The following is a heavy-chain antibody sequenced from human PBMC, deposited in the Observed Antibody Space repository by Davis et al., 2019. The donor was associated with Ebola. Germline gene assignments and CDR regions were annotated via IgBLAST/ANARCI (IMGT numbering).Heavy chain of an antibody. J-gene: IGHJ4*02. CDR3: AKGSSPRG. D-gene: IGHD6-6*01. CDR2: ISSDSDYI. CDR1: GFTFSTYS. V-gene: IGHV3-21*01. Sequence: PGGSLRLSCAASGFTFSTYSMSWVRQAPGKGLEWVSSISSDSDYIYYADSVKGRFTISRDNAKNSLYLQMSSLRAEDTAVYYCAKGSSPRGWGQGTLVTVSS.